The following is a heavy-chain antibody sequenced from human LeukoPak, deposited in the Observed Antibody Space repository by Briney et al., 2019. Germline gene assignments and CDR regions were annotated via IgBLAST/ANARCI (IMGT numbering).Heavy chain of an antibody. CDR1: GFTFSSYT. J-gene: IGHJ4*02. Sequence: GGSLRLSCGASGFTFSSYTMIWVRQAPGMGLEWVSSISSSRTSIYYADSVKGRFTISRDNAKNSLYLQMNSLRAADTAVYYCAREPAVDGVDYWGQGALVTVSS. V-gene: IGHV3-21*01. D-gene: IGHD6-19*01. CDR2: ISSSRTSI. CDR3: AREPAVDGVDY.